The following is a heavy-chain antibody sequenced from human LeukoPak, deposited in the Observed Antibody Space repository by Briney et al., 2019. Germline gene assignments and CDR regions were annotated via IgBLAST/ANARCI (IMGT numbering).Heavy chain of an antibody. J-gene: IGHJ1*01. CDR3: AKDASGASGEYFQH. V-gene: IGHV3-30*18. CDR1: GFTFSHFG. D-gene: IGHD4/OR15-4a*01. Sequence: GRSLTLSCAASGFTFSHFGMNWVRQAPGKGLEWVAVISYDAKNKYYADSVKGRFTISRDNSKNTLYLQINSLSGEDTAVYYCAKDASGASGEYFQHWGQGTLVTVSS. CDR2: ISYDAKNK.